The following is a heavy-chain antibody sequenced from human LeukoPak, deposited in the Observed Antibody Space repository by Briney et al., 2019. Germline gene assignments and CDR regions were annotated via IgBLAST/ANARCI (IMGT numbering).Heavy chain of an antibody. CDR1: GGTFSSYA. D-gene: IGHD3-10*01. CDR2: IIPIFGTA. J-gene: IGHJ4*02. Sequence: SVKVSCKASGGTFSSYAISWVRQAPGQGLEWMGGIIPIFGTANYAQKFQGRVTITADESTSTAYMELSSLRSEDTAVYYCARIRYYGSGRGYYFVYWGQGTLVTVSS. V-gene: IGHV1-69*01. CDR3: ARIRYYGSGRGYYFVY.